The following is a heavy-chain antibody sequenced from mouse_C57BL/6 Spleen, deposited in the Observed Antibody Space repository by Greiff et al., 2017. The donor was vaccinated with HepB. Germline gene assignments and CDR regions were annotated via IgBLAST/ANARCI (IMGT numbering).Heavy chain of an antibody. Sequence: VHLVESGAELASPGASVTLSCKASGYTFTDHIMNWVKKRPGQGLEWIGRIYPVSGETNYNQKFMGKATFSVDRSSSTVYMVLNSLTSEDPAVYYCGTCSSYDTGAMDYWGQGTSVTVSS. CDR3: GTCSSYDTGAMDY. CDR1: GYTFTDHI. V-gene: IGHV1-11*01. J-gene: IGHJ4*01. CDR2: IYPVSGET. D-gene: IGHD1-1*01.